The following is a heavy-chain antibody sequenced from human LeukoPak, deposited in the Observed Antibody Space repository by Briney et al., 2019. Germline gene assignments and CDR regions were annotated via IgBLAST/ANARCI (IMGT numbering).Heavy chain of an antibody. CDR3: AKVRGTYSSGFFFDS. Sequence: GRSLRLSCAASGFTFDDYAMHWVRQPPGKGLEWLSIISWNSGYIGYADSVKGRFTVSRDSAENSVYLQMNSLRPEDTAFYFCAKVRGTYSSGFFFDSWGQGTLVTVSS. CDR1: GFTFDDYA. V-gene: IGHV3-9*01. CDR2: ISWNSGYI. D-gene: IGHD6-19*01. J-gene: IGHJ4*02.